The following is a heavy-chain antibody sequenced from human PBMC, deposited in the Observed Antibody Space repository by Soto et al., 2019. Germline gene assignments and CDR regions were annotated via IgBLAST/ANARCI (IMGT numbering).Heavy chain of an antibody. D-gene: IGHD6-13*01. CDR1: WFIPSSYA. CDR2: ISGSGGAT. Sequence: GGSLGLSCVVSWFIPSSYAMSWVRQAPGKGLEWVAGISGSGGATSYADSVKGRFTISRDNSKNTLYLQMNSLSAEDTAIYYCAKDAIMVSSSFNYFDFWGQGALVTVSS. V-gene: IGHV3-23*01. CDR3: AKDAIMVSSSFNYFDF. J-gene: IGHJ4*02.